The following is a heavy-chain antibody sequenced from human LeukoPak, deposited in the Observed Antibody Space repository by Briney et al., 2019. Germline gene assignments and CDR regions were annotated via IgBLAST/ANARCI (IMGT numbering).Heavy chain of an antibody. D-gene: IGHD2-15*01. V-gene: IGHV3-33*06. CDR2: IWYDGSNK. Sequence: PGRSLRLSCAASGFTFSSYGMHWVRQAPGKGLEWVAVIWYDGSNKYYADSVKGRVIISRDNTENTLYLEMNSLRVEDTAVYYCAKDRYCSGGSCYADALDIWGQGTLVTVSS. CDR3: AKDRYCSGGSCYADALDI. J-gene: IGHJ3*02. CDR1: GFTFSSYG.